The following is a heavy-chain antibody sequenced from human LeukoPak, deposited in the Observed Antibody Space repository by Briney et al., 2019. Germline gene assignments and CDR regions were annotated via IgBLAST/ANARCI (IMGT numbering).Heavy chain of an antibody. CDR2: SNSDGRSR. J-gene: IGHJ4*02. CDR3: ARDRNLGELSF. D-gene: IGHD3-16*02. V-gene: IGHV3-74*01. CDR1: GFTFSSYW. Sequence: GGSLRLSCAASGFTFSSYWMRWVRHAPGKGLLWGWRSNSDGRSRSYADYVKRRFTISRDTAKNTLYLQMNSLRAEDTAVYYCARDRNLGELSFWGQGTLVTVSS.